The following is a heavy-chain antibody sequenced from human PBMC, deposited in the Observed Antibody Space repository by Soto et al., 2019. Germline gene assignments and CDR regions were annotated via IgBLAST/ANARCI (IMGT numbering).Heavy chain of an antibody. J-gene: IGHJ3*02. CDR2: IYYSGST. Sequence: SENLSLTCTIPGGSSSSKYWSWIPQAPGKGLEWIGYIYYSGSTNYNPSLKSRVTISVDTSKNQFSLKLSSVTAADTAVYYCARRYGKNAFDIWGQGTMVT. CDR1: GGSSSSKY. CDR3: ARRYGKNAFDI. D-gene: IGHD5-18*01. V-gene: IGHV4-59*01.